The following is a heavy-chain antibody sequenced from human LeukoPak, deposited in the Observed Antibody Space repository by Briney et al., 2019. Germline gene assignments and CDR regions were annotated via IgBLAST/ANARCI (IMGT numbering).Heavy chain of an antibody. D-gene: IGHD3-22*01. CDR3: AMYHYDSSGPYVGAFDI. Sequence: ASVKVSCKASGYTFTSHDVNWLRQATGQGLEWLGWMNPNSGHTGFAQKFQGRVTMTRDTSISTAYMELSSLRSEDTVMYYCAMYHYDSSGPYVGAFDIWGQGTMVTVSS. CDR2: MNPNSGHT. J-gene: IGHJ3*02. CDR1: GYTFTSHD. V-gene: IGHV1-8*01.